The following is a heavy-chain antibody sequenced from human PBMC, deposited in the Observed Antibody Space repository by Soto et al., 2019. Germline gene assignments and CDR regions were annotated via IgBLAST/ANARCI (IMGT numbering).Heavy chain of an antibody. CDR2: ITGSGGGT. CDR3: ARVVIHYNNPYAFDM. V-gene: IGHV3-23*01. J-gene: IGHJ3*02. CDR1: RFTFSTDV. D-gene: IGHD3-16*02. Sequence: GGSLRLSCAASRFTFSTDVMSWVRQAPGKGLGWVSTITGSGGGTWYADSVKGRFTISRDNSKNTLYLQMNSLRAEDTGLYYCARVVIHYNNPYAFDMWGQGTMVTVSS.